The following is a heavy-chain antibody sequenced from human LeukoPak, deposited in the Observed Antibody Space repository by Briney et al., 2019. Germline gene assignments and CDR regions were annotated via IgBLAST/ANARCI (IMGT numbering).Heavy chain of an antibody. J-gene: IGHJ4*02. D-gene: IGHD1-1*01. Sequence: GASVKVSCRASGYTFTTNGISWVRQAPGQGLEWMGWISGYNGNTNYAQKLQGRVTMTTDTSTSTAYMELRSLRSDDTAVYYCARVSPTVLEGDYWGQGTLVTVSS. CDR2: ISGYNGNT. CDR1: GYTFTTNG. CDR3: ARVSPTVLEGDY. V-gene: IGHV1-18*04.